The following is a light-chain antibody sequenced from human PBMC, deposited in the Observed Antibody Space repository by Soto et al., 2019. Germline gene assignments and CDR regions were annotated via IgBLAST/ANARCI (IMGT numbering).Light chain of an antibody. Sequence: EIVLTQSPATLSLSPGERATLSCRASQSVSSYLAWYQQKPGQAPRLLIYDASNRATGIPARFSGSGSGTDVTLTISSLEPEDFAVYYCQQRSRAFGQGTKVEIK. V-gene: IGKV3-11*01. CDR1: QSVSSY. J-gene: IGKJ1*01. CDR2: DAS. CDR3: QQRSRA.